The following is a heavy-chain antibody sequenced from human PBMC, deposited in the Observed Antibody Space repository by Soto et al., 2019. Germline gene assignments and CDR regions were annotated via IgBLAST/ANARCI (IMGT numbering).Heavy chain of an antibody. V-gene: IGHV5-10-1*01. J-gene: IGHJ4*02. CDR2: IDPSDSYT. Sequence: GESLKISCKGSGYIFTSYWISWVLQRPGKGLEWMGRIDPSDSYTNYSPSFQGHVTISADKSISTAYLQWSSLKASDTAMYYCARHRGITGTTSPDYWGQGTLVTVSS. CDR3: ARHRGITGTTSPDY. D-gene: IGHD1-7*01. CDR1: GYIFTSYW.